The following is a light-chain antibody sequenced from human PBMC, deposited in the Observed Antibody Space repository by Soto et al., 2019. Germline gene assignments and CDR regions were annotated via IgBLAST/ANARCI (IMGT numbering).Light chain of an antibody. V-gene: IGLV1-40*01. CDR3: QSYDSSLSYV. CDR2: GNS. CDR1: SSNIGAGYD. Sequence: QSVLTQPPSVSGAPGQRVTISCTGSSSNIGAGYDVHWYQQLPGTAPKLLIYGNSNRPSGVPDRFSGSKSGTSAFLAITGLQAEDEADYYCQSYDSSLSYVFGPGTKLTVL. J-gene: IGLJ1*01.